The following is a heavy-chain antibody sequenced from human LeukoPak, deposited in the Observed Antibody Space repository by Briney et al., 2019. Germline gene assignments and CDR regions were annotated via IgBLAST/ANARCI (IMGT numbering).Heavy chain of an antibody. CDR1: GFTFSSNA. D-gene: IGHD1-26*01. Sequence: PGRSLRLSCAASGFTFSSNAMHWVRQAPGKGLEWVAVISYDGSNKYYADSVKGRFTISRDNSKNTLYLQMNSLRAEDTAVYYCTRATEHYWGQGTLVTVSS. CDR3: TRATEHY. J-gene: IGHJ4*02. V-gene: IGHV3-30-3*01. CDR2: ISYDGSNK.